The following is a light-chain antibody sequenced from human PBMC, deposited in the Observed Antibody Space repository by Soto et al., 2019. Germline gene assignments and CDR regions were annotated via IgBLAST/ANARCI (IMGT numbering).Light chain of an antibody. CDR2: KAS. Sequence: DIQMTQSPSTLSASVGDRVTITCRASQSISSWLAWYQQKPGKAPKLLIYKASSSKSGVPSRFSGSGSETEFTLSISSLQPDDSATYYCQQYSNYWTFGQGTKVENK. CDR1: QSISSW. J-gene: IGKJ1*01. CDR3: QQYSNYWT. V-gene: IGKV1-5*03.